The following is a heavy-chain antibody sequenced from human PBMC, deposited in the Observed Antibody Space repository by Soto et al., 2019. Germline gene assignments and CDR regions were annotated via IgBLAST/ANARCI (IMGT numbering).Heavy chain of an antibody. CDR3: ARQSVDNGSYHGDALDY. J-gene: IGHJ4*02. CDR1: GAYIISYS. V-gene: IGHV4-59*08. D-gene: IGHD1-26*01. Sequence: SESLSLACSGSGAYIISYSRSWIRQPPGKGLEWIGYIYDSGSINYNPSLKSRVTISADTSRTQFSLKLSSVTAADTAVYYCARQSVDNGSYHGDALDYCGQRTLVPVS. CDR2: IYDSGSI.